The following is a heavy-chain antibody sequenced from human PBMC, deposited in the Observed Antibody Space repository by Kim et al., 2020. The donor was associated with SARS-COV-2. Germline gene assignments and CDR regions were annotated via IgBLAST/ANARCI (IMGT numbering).Heavy chain of an antibody. CDR2: INPNSGGT. Sequence: ASVKVSCKASGYTFTGYYMHWVRQAPGQGLEWMGWINPNSGGTNYAQKFQGRVTMTRDTSISTAYMELSRLRSDDTAVYYCARVPSEYYYDSSSVGFGYWGQGTLVTVSS. CDR3: ARVPSEYYYDSSSVGFGY. V-gene: IGHV1-2*02. D-gene: IGHD3-22*01. CDR1: GYTFTGYY. J-gene: IGHJ4*02.